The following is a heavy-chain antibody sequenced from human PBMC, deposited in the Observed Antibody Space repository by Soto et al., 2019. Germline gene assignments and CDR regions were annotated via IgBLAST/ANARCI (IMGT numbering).Heavy chain of an antibody. CDR1: GGSVSSGRYY. D-gene: IGHD3-10*01. CDR3: AALGAPYYNWFDP. CDR2: IYYSGST. J-gene: IGHJ5*02. V-gene: IGHV4-61*01. Sequence: SETLSLTCTVSGGSVSSGRYYWSWIRQPPGKGLEWIGYIYYSGSTNYNPSLKSRVTISVDTSKNQFSLKLSSVTAADTAVYYCAALGAPYYNWFDPWGQGTLVTVSS.